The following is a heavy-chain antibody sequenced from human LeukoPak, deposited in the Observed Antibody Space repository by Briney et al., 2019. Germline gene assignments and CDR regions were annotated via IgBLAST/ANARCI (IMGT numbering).Heavy chain of an antibody. Sequence: SETLSLTCTVSGGSISSYYWSWIRQPPGKGLEWIGYIYYSGSTNYNPSLKSRVTISVDTSKNQFSLKLSSVTAADTAVYYCARVVKYYYYYMDVWGKGTTVTVSS. CDR3: ARVVKYYYYYMDV. D-gene: IGHD2-21*01. V-gene: IGHV4-59*01. CDR1: GGSISSYY. CDR2: IYYSGST. J-gene: IGHJ6*03.